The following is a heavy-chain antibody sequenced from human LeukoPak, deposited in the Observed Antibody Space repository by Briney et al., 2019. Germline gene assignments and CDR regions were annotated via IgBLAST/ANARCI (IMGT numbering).Heavy chain of an antibody. V-gene: IGHV1-46*01. Sequence: ASVKVSCKASGYTFTSYYMHWVRQAPGQGLEWMGIINPSGGNTIYAQKFQGRVTMTRDMSTRTVYMELTSLRSEDTAVYYCARDLLRGSYYFDYWGQGTLVTVSS. D-gene: IGHD1-26*01. CDR1: GYTFTSYY. CDR3: ARDLLRGSYYFDY. CDR2: INPSGGNT. J-gene: IGHJ4*02.